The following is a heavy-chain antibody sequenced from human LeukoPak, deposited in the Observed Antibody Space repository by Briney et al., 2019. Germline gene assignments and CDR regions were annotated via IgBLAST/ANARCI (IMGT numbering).Heavy chain of an antibody. V-gene: IGHV3-30*02. CDR2: IRYDGSNK. J-gene: IGHJ4*02. CDR3: ARDFDRYYFDY. CDR1: GFTFSSYG. D-gene: IGHD3-9*01. Sequence: GGSLRLSCGASGFTFSSYGMHWVRQAPGKGLEWVAFIRYDGSNKYYADSVKGRFTISRDNSKNTLYLQMNSLRAEDTAMYYCARDFDRYYFDYWGQGTLVTVSS.